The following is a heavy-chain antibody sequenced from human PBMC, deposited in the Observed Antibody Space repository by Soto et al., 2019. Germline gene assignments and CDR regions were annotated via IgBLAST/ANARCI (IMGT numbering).Heavy chain of an antibody. CDR1: GYTFTSYD. D-gene: IGHD3-22*01. Sequence: GASVKVSCKAVGYTFTSYDINWVRQATGQGLEWMGWMNPNSGNTGYAQKLQGRVTMTRNTSISTAYMELSSLRSEDTAVYYCARGQRSRYYYDSSGYWHYWGQGTLVTVSS. CDR3: ARGQRSRYYYDSSGYWHY. V-gene: IGHV1-8*01. J-gene: IGHJ4*02. CDR2: MNPNSGNT.